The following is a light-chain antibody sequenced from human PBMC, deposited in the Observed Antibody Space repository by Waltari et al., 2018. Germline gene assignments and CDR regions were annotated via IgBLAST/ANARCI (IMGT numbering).Light chain of an antibody. CDR1: SSDIGKYNY. CDR2: EVT. CDR3: CSDAGSGTHV. V-gene: IGLV2-23*02. Sequence: QSALTQPASVSGSPGQSITISCTGTSSDIGKYNYVSWYQHLPGKVPKVMISEVTKRPSGVSNRFSGSKSGNTASLTISGLQADDEAEYYCCSDAGSGTHVFGTGTKLTVV. J-gene: IGLJ1*01.